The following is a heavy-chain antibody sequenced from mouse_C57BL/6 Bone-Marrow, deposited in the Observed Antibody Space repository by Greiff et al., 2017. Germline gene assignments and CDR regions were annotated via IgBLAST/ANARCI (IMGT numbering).Heavy chain of an antibody. CDR2: IRSKSNNYAT. Sequence: DVHLVESGGGLVQPKGSLKLSCAASGFSFNTYAMNWVRQAPGKGLEWVARIRSKSNNYATYYADSVKDRFTISRDDSESMLYLQMNNLKTEDTAMYYCVSHPRFAYWGQGTLVTVSA. CDR1: GFSFNTYA. V-gene: IGHV10-1*01. J-gene: IGHJ3*01. CDR3: VSHPRFAY.